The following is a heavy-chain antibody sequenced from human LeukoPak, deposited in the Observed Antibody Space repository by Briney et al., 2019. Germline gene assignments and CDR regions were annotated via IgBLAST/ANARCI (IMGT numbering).Heavy chain of an antibody. J-gene: IGHJ6*03. CDR3: ARVLTNYYYMDV. V-gene: IGHV3-48*04. CDR1: GFTFSNYN. CDR2: ISSSRSNI. D-gene: IGHD3-9*01. Sequence: GGSLRLSCAAAGFTFSNYNMIWVRQAPGKGLEWVSDISSSRSNINYADSVKGRFTISRDNARNSLYLLMNSLTAEDTAVYYCARVLTNYYYMDVWGKGTTVTVSS.